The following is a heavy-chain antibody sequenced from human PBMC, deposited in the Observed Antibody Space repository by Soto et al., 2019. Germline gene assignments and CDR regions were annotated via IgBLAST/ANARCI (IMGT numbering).Heavy chain of an antibody. Sequence: GESLKISCQGSGYDFNNYWIGWVRQMPGKGLEWMAMIYPGDSTIRYSPSSQGQVTISADKSISTAFLQWSSLKASDTAMYYCARHRGDCGSTNCYYRSVDRGQRTPVTVSS. CDR2: IYPGDSTI. J-gene: IGHJ4*02. CDR3: ARHRGDCGSTNCYYRSVD. V-gene: IGHV5-51*01. D-gene: IGHD2-2*01. CDR1: GYDFNNYW.